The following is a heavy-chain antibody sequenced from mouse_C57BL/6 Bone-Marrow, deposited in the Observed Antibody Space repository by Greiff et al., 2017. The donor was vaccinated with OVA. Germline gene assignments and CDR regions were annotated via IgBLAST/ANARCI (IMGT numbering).Heavy chain of an antibody. J-gene: IGHJ3*01. CDR1: GYTFTSYW. D-gene: IGHD2-3*01. Sequence: VKLQQPGAELVKPGASVKLSCKASGYTFTSYWMHWVKQRPGQGLEWIGMIHPNSGSTNYNEKFKSKATLTVDKSSSTAYMQLSSLTSEDSAVYYCARGGGYYSWFAYWGQGTLVTVSA. CDR3: ARGGGYYSWFAY. V-gene: IGHV1-64*01. CDR2: IHPNSGST.